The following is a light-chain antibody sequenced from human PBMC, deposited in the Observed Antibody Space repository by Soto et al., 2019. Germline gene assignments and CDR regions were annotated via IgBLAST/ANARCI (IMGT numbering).Light chain of an antibody. CDR2: GNT. CDR3: QTYDNSLSGPVV. J-gene: IGLJ2*01. V-gene: IGLV1-40*01. Sequence: QSVLTQPPSVSGAPGQRITISCTGSSSNIGADYDVHWYQQVPGTAPRLLIYGNTNRPSGAPDRFSASKSGTSASLAITGLRAEDEADYYCQTYDNSLSGPVVFGGGTKLTVL. CDR1: SSNIGADYD.